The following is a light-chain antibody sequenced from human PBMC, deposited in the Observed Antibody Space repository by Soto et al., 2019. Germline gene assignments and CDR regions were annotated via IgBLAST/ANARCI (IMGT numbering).Light chain of an antibody. CDR2: GAS. Sequence: FVLTQSPGTLSLSPGESATLSCRASESVDSAYFAWFQQKPGQAPRLLIYGASTRASGIPDRFSASGSGTDFTLTISSLQAEDVAVYYCQQYYIVPYTFGQGTKLEI. CDR3: QQYYIVPYT. CDR1: ESVDSAY. V-gene: IGKV3-20*01. J-gene: IGKJ2*01.